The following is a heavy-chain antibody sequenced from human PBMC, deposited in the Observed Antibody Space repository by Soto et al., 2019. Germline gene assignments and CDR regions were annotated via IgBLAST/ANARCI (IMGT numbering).Heavy chain of an antibody. CDR1: GGSISSYY. V-gene: IGHV4-59*04. Sequence: SETLSLTCTVSGGSISSYYWSWIRQPPGKGLEWIGYIYYSGSTYYNPSLKSRVTISVDTSKNQFSLKLSSVTAADTAVYYCVSGSYYNVIGPFDYWGQGTLVTVSS. D-gene: IGHD3-10*01. CDR2: IYYSGST. CDR3: VSGSYYNVIGPFDY. J-gene: IGHJ4*02.